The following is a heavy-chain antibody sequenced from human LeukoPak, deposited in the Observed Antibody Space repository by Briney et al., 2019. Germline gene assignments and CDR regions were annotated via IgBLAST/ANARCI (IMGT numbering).Heavy chain of an antibody. D-gene: IGHD1-26*01. CDR2: IKQDGSEI. CDR1: DFSFITYA. V-gene: IGHV3-7*01. CDR3: ARPSLNTGSYFDY. Sequence: GGSLGLSCAASDFSFITYAMSWVRQAPGKGLEWVANIKQDGSEIYYVDSVRGRFTISRDNAKNSLYLQMNSLRAEDTAVYYCARPSLNTGSYFDYWGQGILVSVSS. J-gene: IGHJ4*02.